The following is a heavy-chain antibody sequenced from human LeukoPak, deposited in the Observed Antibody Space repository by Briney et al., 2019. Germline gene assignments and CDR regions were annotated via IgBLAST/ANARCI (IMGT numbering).Heavy chain of an antibody. CDR1: GGSFSGYY. D-gene: IGHD1-26*01. Sequence: PSETLSLTCAVYGGSFSGYYWSWIRQPPGKGLEWIGEINHSGSTNYNLSLKSRVTISIDTSENQFSLKLNSVTAADTAVYYCARNPKWSVRYNWFDPWGQGTLVTVSS. J-gene: IGHJ5*02. CDR2: INHSGST. CDR3: ARNPKWSVRYNWFDP. V-gene: IGHV4-34*01.